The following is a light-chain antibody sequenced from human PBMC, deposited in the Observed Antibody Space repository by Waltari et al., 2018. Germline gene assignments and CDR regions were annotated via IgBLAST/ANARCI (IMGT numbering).Light chain of an antibody. J-gene: IGKJ1*01. V-gene: IGKV1-5*03. CDR1: RDINNY. Sequence: DIQMTQSPSSLSASVGDRVTITCQASRDINNYLNWYQQKPGKAPKLLIYKSSSLESGVPSRFSGSGSGTEFTLTISSLQPDDFATYYCQQYNIYWTFGQGTKVEIK. CDR3: QQYNIYWT. CDR2: KSS.